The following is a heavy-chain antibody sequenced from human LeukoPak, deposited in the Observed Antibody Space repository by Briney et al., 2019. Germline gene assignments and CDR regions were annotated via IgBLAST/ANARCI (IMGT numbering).Heavy chain of an antibody. Sequence: SETLSLTCTVSGCSISSGSYYWSWHRQPAGKGLAWIGRFYASGRTNYNPSLKSRVTISVDTSKNQFSLKLSSVTAADTAVYYCARGPFSYDSSQYFDYWGQGTLVTVSS. V-gene: IGHV4-61*02. CDR3: ARGPFSYDSSQYFDY. CDR1: GCSISSGSYY. J-gene: IGHJ4*02. D-gene: IGHD3-22*01. CDR2: FYASGRT.